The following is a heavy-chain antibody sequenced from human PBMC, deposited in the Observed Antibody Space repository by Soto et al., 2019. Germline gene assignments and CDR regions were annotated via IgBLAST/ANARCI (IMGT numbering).Heavy chain of an antibody. Sequence: SVKVSCKASGGTFSSYAISWVRQAPGQGLEWMGGIIPIFGTANYAQKFQGRVTITADESTSTAYMELSSLRSEDTAVYYCAYKGNRSGGSCYYYFDYWGQGTLVTVSS. CDR1: GGTFSSYA. J-gene: IGHJ4*02. CDR3: AYKGNRSGGSCYYYFDY. D-gene: IGHD2-15*01. V-gene: IGHV1-69*13. CDR2: IIPIFGTA.